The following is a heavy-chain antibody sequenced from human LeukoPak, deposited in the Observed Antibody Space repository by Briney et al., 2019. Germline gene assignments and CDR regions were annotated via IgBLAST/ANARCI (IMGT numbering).Heavy chain of an antibody. Sequence: GGSLRLSCAASGFTFSSYAMSWVRQAPGKGLEWVSAISGSDGSTYYADSVKGRFTISRDNSKNTLYLQMNSLRAEDTAVYYCAKEGYYDSSGYYVPYYFDYWGQGTLVTVSS. CDR2: ISGSDGST. V-gene: IGHV3-23*01. J-gene: IGHJ4*02. D-gene: IGHD3-22*01. CDR3: AKEGYYDSSGYYVPYYFDY. CDR1: GFTFSSYA.